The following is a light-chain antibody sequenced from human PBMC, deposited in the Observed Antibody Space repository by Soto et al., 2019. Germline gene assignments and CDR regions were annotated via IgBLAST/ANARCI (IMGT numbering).Light chain of an antibody. CDR2: AAS. Sequence: DIQMTQSPSSLSASVGDRVTITCRASQSISSYLNWYQQKPGKAPKLLIYAASNLQSGVPSRFSGSGSATDFTLAISSLQPEDFATYFCQQSYSAPSTFGQGTKLEIK. V-gene: IGKV1-39*01. CDR3: QQSYSAPST. J-gene: IGKJ2*02. CDR1: QSISSY.